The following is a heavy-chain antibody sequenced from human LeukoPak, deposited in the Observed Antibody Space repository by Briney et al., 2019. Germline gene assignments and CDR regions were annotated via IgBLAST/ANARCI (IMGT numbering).Heavy chain of an antibody. Sequence: PSETLSLTCTVSGGSISSYYWSWIRQPPGKGLEWIGEINHSGSTNYNPSLKSRVTISVDTSKNQFSLKLSSVTAADTAVYYCARGRYYDSSGYFPLFDYWGQGTLVTVSS. V-gene: IGHV4-34*01. J-gene: IGHJ4*02. CDR3: ARGRYYDSSGYFPLFDY. D-gene: IGHD3-22*01. CDR1: GGSISSYY. CDR2: INHSGST.